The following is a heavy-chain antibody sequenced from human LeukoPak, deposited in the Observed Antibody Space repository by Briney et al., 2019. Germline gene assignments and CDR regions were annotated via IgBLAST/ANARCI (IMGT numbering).Heavy chain of an antibody. V-gene: IGHV4-39*07. CDR2: IYYSGST. Sequence: SETLSLTCTVSGGSISSSSYYWGWIRQPPGKGLEWIGSIYYSGSTYYNPSLKSRVTVSVDTSKNQFSLKLSSVTAADTAVYYCARDKSYGDYGGDFDYWGQGTLVTVSS. J-gene: IGHJ4*02. D-gene: IGHD4-17*01. CDR1: GGSISSSSYY. CDR3: ARDKSYGDYGGDFDY.